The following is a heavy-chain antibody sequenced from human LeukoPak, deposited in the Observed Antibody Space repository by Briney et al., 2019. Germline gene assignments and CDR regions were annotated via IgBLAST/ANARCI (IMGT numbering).Heavy chain of an antibody. J-gene: IGHJ4*02. Sequence: GGSLRLSCAASGFTFSSYAMHWVRQAPGKGLEWVAVISYDGSNKYYADSVKGRFTISRDNSKNTLYLQMNSLRAEDTAVYYCARGMGITMIDYWGQGTLVTVSS. D-gene: IGHD3-22*01. V-gene: IGHV3-30*04. CDR1: GFTFSSYA. CDR2: ISYDGSNK. CDR3: ARGMGITMIDY.